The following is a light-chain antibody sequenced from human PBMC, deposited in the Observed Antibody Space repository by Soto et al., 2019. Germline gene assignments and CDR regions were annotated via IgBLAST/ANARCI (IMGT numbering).Light chain of an antibody. J-gene: IGLJ1*01. Sequence: SAPTQPAPLFGSPGQAITISRPGTSRDDVGYNYVSWYQQHPGKAPKLMIYDVSNRPSGVSNRFSGSKSGNTASLTISGLQAEDEVDYYCSSYTSSSTLVFGTG. V-gene: IGLV2-14*01. CDR1: SRDDVGYNY. CDR2: DVS. CDR3: SSYTSSSTLV.